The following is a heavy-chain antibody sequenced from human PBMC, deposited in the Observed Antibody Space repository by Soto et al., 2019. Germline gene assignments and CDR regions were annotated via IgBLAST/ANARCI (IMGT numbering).Heavy chain of an antibody. CDR1: GYTFTSYA. D-gene: IGHD3-10*01. Sequence: ASVKVSCKASGYTFTSYAMHWVRQAPGQRLEWMGWINAGNGNTKYSQKFQGRVTITRDTSASTAYMELSSLRSGDTAVYYCARDISGSEEDYYYGMDVWGQGTTVTVSS. V-gene: IGHV1-3*01. CDR3: ARDISGSEEDYYYGMDV. CDR2: INAGNGNT. J-gene: IGHJ6*02.